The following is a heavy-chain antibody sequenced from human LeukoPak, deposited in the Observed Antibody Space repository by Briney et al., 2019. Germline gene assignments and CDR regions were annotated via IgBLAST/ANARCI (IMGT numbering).Heavy chain of an antibody. CDR2: INHSGST. J-gene: IGHJ4*02. CDR3: ARVLSSGWYFDY. V-gene: IGHV4-34*01. CDR1: GGSFSGYY. D-gene: IGHD6-19*01. Sequence: SETLSLTCAVYGGSFSGYYWSWIRQPPGKGLEWIGEINHSGSTNYNPSLKSRVTISVDTSKNQFSLKLSSVTAADTAVYYCARVLSSGWYFDYWGQGTLVTVSS.